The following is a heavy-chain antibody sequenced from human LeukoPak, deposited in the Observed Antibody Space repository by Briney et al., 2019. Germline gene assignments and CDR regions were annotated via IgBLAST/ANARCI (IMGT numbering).Heavy chain of an antibody. D-gene: IGHD1-26*01. Sequence: SETLSLTCTVSGGSISSSSYYWGWIRQPPGKGLEWIGNIYYSGSTYYNPSLKSRVTISVDTSKNQFSLKLSSVTAADTAVYYCARHSGSYLPNWFDPWGQGTLVTVSS. CDR1: GGSISSSSYY. V-gene: IGHV4-39*01. J-gene: IGHJ5*02. CDR2: IYYSGST. CDR3: ARHSGSYLPNWFDP.